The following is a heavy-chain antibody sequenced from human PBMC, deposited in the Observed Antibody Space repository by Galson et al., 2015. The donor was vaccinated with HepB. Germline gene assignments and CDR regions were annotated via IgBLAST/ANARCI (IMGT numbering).Heavy chain of an antibody. D-gene: IGHD5-18*01. J-gene: IGHJ4*02. CDR1: GNIFSADY. CDR3: ASERYSQNLKEFDY. V-gene: IGHV1-2*02. Sequence: QSGAEVKKPGASVKVSCKASGNIFSADYYHWVRQAPGQGLEYMGGINPKSGYTNSARNFQGRVTMTRDTSINTLYMEVSRLTSDDTAVYYCASERYSQNLKEFDYWGQGTLVTVSS. CDR2: INPKSGYT.